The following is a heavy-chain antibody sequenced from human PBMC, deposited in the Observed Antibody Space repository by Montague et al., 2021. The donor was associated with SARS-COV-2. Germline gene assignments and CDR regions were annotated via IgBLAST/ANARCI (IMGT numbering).Heavy chain of an antibody. D-gene: IGHD1-26*01. V-gene: IGHV6-1*01. Sequence: CAISGDSVSSNIATWNWIRQSPSRGLEWLGRTYYRSKWYNDYAESVKGRITIDPDTSKHQFSLQLNSVTPEDTAVYYCARTSASSDYWGQGTLVTVSS. J-gene: IGHJ4*02. CDR3: ARTSASSDY. CDR1: GDSVSSNIAT. CDR2: TYYRSKWYN.